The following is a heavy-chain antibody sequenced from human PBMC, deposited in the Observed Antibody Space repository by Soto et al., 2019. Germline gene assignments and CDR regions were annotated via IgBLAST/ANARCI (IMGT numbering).Heavy chain of an antibody. V-gene: IGHV6-1*01. D-gene: IGHD6-19*01. J-gene: IGHJ3*02. CDR3: ARAVTKQWLVLGAFDI. CDR1: GDSVSSNSAA. Sequence: KQSQTLSLTCAISGDSVSSNSAAWNWIRQSPSRGLEWLGRTYYRSKWYNDYAVSVKSRITINPDTSKNQFSLQLNSVTPEDTAVYYCARAVTKQWLVLGAFDIWGQGTMVTVSS. CDR2: TYYRSKWYN.